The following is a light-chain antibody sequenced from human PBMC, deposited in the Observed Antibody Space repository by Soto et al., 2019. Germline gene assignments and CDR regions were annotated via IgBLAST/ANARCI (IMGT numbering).Light chain of an antibody. CDR1: QSIGRW. Sequence: GYLVPVPCLASQSIGRWLAWYQQKPGKAPKRLIYAASNLQSGVPSRFSGSGSGTEFTLTISSLQPEDFATYFCLQHNNYPPTFGQGTKVDI. V-gene: IGKV1-17*01. J-gene: IGKJ1*01. CDR3: LQHNNYPPT. CDR2: AAS.